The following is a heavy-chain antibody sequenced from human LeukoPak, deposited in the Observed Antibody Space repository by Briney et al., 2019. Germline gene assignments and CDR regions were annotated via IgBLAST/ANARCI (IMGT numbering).Heavy chain of an antibody. Sequence: GGSLRLSCAASGFTFSSYGMRWVRQAPGKGLEWVAVIWYDGSEKYYADSVKGRFTISRDNPKNTLYLQMNSLRAEDTAVYYCARGGTQWLVHDYWGQGTLVTVSS. CDR3: ARGGTQWLVHDY. V-gene: IGHV3-33*01. CDR2: IWYDGSEK. J-gene: IGHJ4*02. CDR1: GFTFSSYG. D-gene: IGHD6-19*01.